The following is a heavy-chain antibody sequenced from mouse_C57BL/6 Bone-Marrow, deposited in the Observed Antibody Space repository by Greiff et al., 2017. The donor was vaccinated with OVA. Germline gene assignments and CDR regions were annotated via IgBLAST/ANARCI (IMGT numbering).Heavy chain of an antibody. V-gene: IGHV1-82*01. D-gene: IGHD2-5*01. CDR1: GYAFSSSW. Sequence: VQLQQSGPELVQPGASVKISCKASGYAFSSSWMNWVKQRPGKGLEWIGRIYPGDGDTTYNGTFKGKATLTADKSSSTAYLQLSSLTSEDSAVYFCARGSNYGYAMDYWGQGTSVTVSS. J-gene: IGHJ4*01. CDR2: IYPGDGDT. CDR3: ARGSNYGYAMDY.